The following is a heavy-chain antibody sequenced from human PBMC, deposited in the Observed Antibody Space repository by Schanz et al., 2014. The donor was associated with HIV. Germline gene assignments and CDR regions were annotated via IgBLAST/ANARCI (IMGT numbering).Heavy chain of an antibody. V-gene: IGHV1-69*06. J-gene: IGHJ4*02. D-gene: IGHD3-10*01. CDR1: GGTFSSSA. CDR2: IIPIIGTA. CDR3: VRGVIYYDSGSYYNYFDY. Sequence: QVQLVQSGAEVKKPGSSVTVSCKASGGTFSSSAISWVRQAPGQGLEWMAGIIPIIGTADYAQKFQGRVTITADKSTSAAYMELSSLRSEDTAVYYCVRGVIYYDSGSYYNYFDYWGQGTLVTVSS.